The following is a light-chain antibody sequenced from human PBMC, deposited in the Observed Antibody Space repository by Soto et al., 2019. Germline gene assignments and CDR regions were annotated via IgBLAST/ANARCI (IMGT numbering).Light chain of an antibody. CDR2: DAS. Sequence: DIQMTQSPSSLSASVGDRITITCQASQDISNFLNWYQQKPGKAPKXLIYDASNLETGVPSRFSGSGSGTDCTLTISSLQPEDSETYHGQQYDNLPLTFGGGTKVDI. CDR1: QDISNF. V-gene: IGKV1-33*01. CDR3: QQYDNLPLT. J-gene: IGKJ4*01.